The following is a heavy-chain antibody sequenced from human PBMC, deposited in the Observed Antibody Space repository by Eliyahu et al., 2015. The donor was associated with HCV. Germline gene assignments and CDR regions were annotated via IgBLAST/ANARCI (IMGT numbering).Heavy chain of an antibody. V-gene: IGHV3-23*01. Sequence: EVQLLESGGGLVQPGGSLRLSCAASGFTFSSYAMSWVRQAPGKGLEWVSAISGSGGSTYYADSVKGRFTISRDNSKNTLYLQMNSLRAEDTAVYYCAKDRLGGSWTGSGWFDPWGQGTLVTASS. CDR2: ISGSGGST. CDR1: GFTFSSYA. CDR3: AKDRLGGSWTGSGWFDP. J-gene: IGHJ5*02. D-gene: IGHD2-15*01.